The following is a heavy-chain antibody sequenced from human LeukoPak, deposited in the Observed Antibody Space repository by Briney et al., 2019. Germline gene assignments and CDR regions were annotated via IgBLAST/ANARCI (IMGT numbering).Heavy chain of an antibody. D-gene: IGHD3-3*01. V-gene: IGHV3-7*01. J-gene: IGHJ4*02. CDR2: IKHDGSEK. Sequence: GGSLRLSCAASGFIFTNYFMSWVRQAPGKGLEWVASIKHDGSEKYYVDSVRGRFTISRDNTMNSLYLQMSSLRAEDTAVYYCATDRGWRTSGYYLYYFEYWGQGTLVTHSS. CDR3: ATDRGWRTSGYYLYYFEY. CDR1: GFIFTNYF.